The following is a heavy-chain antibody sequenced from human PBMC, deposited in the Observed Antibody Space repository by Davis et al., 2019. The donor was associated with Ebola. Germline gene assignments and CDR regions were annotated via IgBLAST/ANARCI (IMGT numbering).Heavy chain of an antibody. CDR2: IKQDGSEK. CDR1: GFTFSSYW. CDR3: AREAAATGLLVGDPDFDY. Sequence: GGSLRLSCAASGFTFSSYWMSWVRQAPGKGLEWVANIKQDGSEKYYVDSVKGRFTISRDNAKNSLYLQMNSLRAEDTAVYYCAREAAATGLLVGDPDFDYWGQGTLVTVSS. D-gene: IGHD2-15*01. V-gene: IGHV3-7*01. J-gene: IGHJ4*02.